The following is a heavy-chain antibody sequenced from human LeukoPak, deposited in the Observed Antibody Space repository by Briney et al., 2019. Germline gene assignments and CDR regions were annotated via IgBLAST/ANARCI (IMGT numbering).Heavy chain of an antibody. V-gene: IGHV1-18*01. CDR3: ASNGDYYGSGSPIDY. Sequence: ASVKVSCKASGYTFTSYGINWVRQAPGQGLEWMGWISGYNGNTNYAQKVQGRVTMTTDTSTSTAYMELRSLGSDDTAVYYCASNGDYYGSGSPIDYWGQGTLVTVSS. CDR1: GYTFTSYG. D-gene: IGHD3-10*01. CDR2: ISGYNGNT. J-gene: IGHJ4*02.